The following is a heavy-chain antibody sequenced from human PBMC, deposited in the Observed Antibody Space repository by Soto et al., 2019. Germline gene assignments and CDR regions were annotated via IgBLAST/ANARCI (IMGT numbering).Heavy chain of an antibody. J-gene: IGHJ4*02. CDR3: ASGGSGYVWFNEF. Sequence: QEQLVQSGAEVKKSGSSVKVSCRDTGGLFSSYAVSWVRQAPGQGLEWMGGIIPVFDTVYYAQKFQGRVTITADESTNTAYMELSSLRSQDTAMYYCASGGSGYVWFNEFWGQGTQVTVSS. D-gene: IGHD3-22*01. V-gene: IGHV1-69*01. CDR1: GGLFSSYA. CDR2: IIPVFDTV.